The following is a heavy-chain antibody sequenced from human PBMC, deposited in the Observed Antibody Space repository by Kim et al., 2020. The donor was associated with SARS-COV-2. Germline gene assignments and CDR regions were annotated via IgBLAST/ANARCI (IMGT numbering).Heavy chain of an antibody. Sequence: SETLSLTCTVSGGSISSYYWSWIQQPPGKGLEWIGYIYYSGSTNYNPSLKSRVTISVDTSKNQFSLKLSSVTAADTAVYYCARTEAYSYDRSYYYGMDVWGQGTTVTVSS. CDR3: ARTEAYSYDRSYYYGMDV. V-gene: IGHV4-59*01. CDR2: IYYSGST. J-gene: IGHJ6*02. D-gene: IGHD5-18*01. CDR1: GGSISSYY.